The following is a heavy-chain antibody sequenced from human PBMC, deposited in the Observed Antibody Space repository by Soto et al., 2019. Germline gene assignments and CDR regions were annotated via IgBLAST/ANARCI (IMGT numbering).Heavy chain of an antibody. J-gene: IGHJ6*02. V-gene: IGHV1-18*04. CDR2: ISAYNGNT. CDR1: GYTFTSYG. CDR3: ASGYSYGYHYYYGMDV. D-gene: IGHD5-18*01. Sequence: ASVKVSCKASGYTFTSYGISWVRQAPGQGLEWMGWISAYNGNTNYAQKLQGRVTVTTDTSTSTAYMELRSLRSDDTAVYYCASGYSYGYHYYYGMDVWGQGTTVTVSS.